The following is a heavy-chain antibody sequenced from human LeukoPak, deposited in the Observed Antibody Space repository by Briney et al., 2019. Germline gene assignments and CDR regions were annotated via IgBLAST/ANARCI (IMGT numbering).Heavy chain of an antibody. Sequence: GGSLRLSCAASGFTFSSYWISWVRQAPGKGLEWVASIKQDGSEKNYVDSVKGRFTVSRDNAKNSLFLQMNSLRAEDTAVFYCARLNDWNFDYWGQGTLVTVSS. J-gene: IGHJ4*02. CDR2: IKQDGSEK. V-gene: IGHV3-7*01. CDR3: ARLNDWNFDY. CDR1: GFTFSSYW. D-gene: IGHD1-1*01.